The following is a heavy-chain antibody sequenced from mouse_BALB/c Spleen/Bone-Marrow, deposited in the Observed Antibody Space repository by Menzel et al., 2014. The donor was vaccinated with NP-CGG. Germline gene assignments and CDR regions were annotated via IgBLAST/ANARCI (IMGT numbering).Heavy chain of an antibody. J-gene: IGHJ4*01. CDR3: TRRSLLSDYYPMDY. CDR1: GYTFTSYY. CDR2: INPSNGGT. V-gene: IGHV1S81*02. Sequence: VQLQQSGAELVKPGASVKLSCKASGYTFTSYYLYWVKQRPGQGLGWIGEINPSNGGTNFNERFKSKASLTVDKSSSTAYMQLNSLTSEDAAVYYCTRRSLLSDYYPMDYWGQGTSVPVPS. D-gene: IGHD2-10*01.